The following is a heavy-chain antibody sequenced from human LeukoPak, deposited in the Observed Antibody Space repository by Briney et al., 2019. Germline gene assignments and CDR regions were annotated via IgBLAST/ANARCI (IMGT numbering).Heavy chain of an antibody. D-gene: IGHD1-26*01. V-gene: IGHV4-59*01. J-gene: IGHJ6*03. CDR1: GGSISSYY. CDR3: ARDFRGATTYYYYYMDV. Sequence: SETLSLTCTVSGGSISSYYWSWIRQPPGKGLEWIGYIYYSGSTNYNPSLKSRVTISVDTSKNQFSLKLSSVTAADTAVYYCARDFRGATTYYYYYMDVWGKGTTVTVSS. CDR2: IYYSGST.